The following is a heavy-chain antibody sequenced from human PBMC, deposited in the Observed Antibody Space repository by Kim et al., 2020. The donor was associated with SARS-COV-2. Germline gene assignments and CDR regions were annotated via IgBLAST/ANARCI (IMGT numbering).Heavy chain of an antibody. CDR2: IYTSGST. V-gene: IGHV4-61*02. CDR3: ARDLGVGAIRVYYYYGMDV. D-gene: IGHD1-26*01. J-gene: IGHJ6*02. Sequence: SETLSLTCTVSGGSISSGSYYWSWIRQPAGKGLEWIGRIYTSGSTNYNPSLKSRVTISVDTSKNQFSLKLSSVTAADTAVYYCARDLGVGAIRVYYYYGMDVWGQGTTVTVSS. CDR1: GGSISSGSYY.